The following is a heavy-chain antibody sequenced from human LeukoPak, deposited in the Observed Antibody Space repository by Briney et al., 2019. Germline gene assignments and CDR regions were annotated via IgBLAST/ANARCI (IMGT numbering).Heavy chain of an antibody. Sequence: ASVKVSXKASSYTFTSYGISWVRQAPGQGLEWMGWISAYNGNTNYAQKLQGRVTMTTDTSTSTAYMELRSLRSDDTAVYYCARDLGIAVAGTWGYWGQGTLVTVSS. CDR3: ARDLGIAVAGTWGY. CDR2: ISAYNGNT. D-gene: IGHD6-19*01. CDR1: SYTFTSYG. V-gene: IGHV1-18*01. J-gene: IGHJ4*02.